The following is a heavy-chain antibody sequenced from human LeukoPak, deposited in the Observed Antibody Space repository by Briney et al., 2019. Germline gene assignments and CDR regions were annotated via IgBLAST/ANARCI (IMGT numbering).Heavy chain of an antibody. Sequence: QSGGSLRLSCAASGFTFSSYGMHWVRQAPGKGLEWVAFIRYDGSNKYYADSVKGRFTISRDNSKNTLYLQMNSLRAEDTAVYYCAKDSLSYNYYYYYMDVWGKGTTVTVSS. D-gene: IGHD5-18*01. CDR3: AKDSLSYNYYYYYMDV. CDR1: GFTFSSYG. CDR2: IRYDGSNK. J-gene: IGHJ6*03. V-gene: IGHV3-30*02.